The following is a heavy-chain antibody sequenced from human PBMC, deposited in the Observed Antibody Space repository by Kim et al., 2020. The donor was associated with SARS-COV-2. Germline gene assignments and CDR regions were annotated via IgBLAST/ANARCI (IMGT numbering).Heavy chain of an antibody. J-gene: IGHJ6*02. CDR1: GFTFSSYW. CDR2: IKQDGSEK. D-gene: IGHD6-19*01. V-gene: IGHV3-7*01. Sequence: GGSLRLSCAASGFTFSSYWMSWVRQAPGKGLEWVANIKQDGSEKYYVDSVKGRFTISRDNAKNSLYLQMNSLRAEDTAVYYCAREGHSSGWYYYYGMDVWGQGTTVTVSS. CDR3: AREGHSSGWYYYYGMDV.